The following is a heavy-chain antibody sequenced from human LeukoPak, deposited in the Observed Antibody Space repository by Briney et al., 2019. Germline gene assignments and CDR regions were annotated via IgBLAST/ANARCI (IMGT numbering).Heavy chain of an antibody. V-gene: IGHV3-48*02. J-gene: IGHJ4*02. CDR3: ARDRGTTDPYYFDY. D-gene: IGHD1-1*01. CDR2: ISSSSSTI. Sequence: SGGSLRLSCAASGFTFSSYSMNWVRQAPGKGLEWVSYISSSSSTIYYADCVKGRFTISRDNAKNSLYLQMNSLRDEDTAVYYCARDRGTTDPYYFDYWGQGTLVTVSS. CDR1: GFTFSSYS.